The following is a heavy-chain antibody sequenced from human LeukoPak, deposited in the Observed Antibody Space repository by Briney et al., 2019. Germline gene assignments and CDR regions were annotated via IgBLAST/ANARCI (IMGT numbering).Heavy chain of an antibody. V-gene: IGHV3-21*01. CDR3: ARDGWPGSSYYRPFDY. CDR1: GFSLSSYS. J-gene: IGHJ4*02. CDR2: ISSGSNYI. D-gene: IGHD3-10*01. Sequence: PGGSLRLACAASGFSLSSYSINWIRQTPGEGLEWVSSISSGSNYIYYAESVKGRFIISRDNAENSLHLQMNSLRAEDTAVYYCARDGWPGSSYYRPFDYWGQGTLVTVSS.